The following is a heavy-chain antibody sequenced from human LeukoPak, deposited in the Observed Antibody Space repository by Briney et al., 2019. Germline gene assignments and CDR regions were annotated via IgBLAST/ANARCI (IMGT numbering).Heavy chain of an antibody. CDR2: ISGSGGST. V-gene: IGHV3-23*01. Sequence: GGSLRLSCAASGFTFSSYAMSWVRQAPGKGLEWVSAISGSGGSTYYADSVKGRFTISRDNSKNTLYLQMNSLRAEDTAVYYCAKAQEGYSYGHRRLGFYMDVWGKGTTVTVSS. J-gene: IGHJ6*03. D-gene: IGHD5-18*01. CDR1: GFTFSSYA. CDR3: AKAQEGYSYGHRRLGFYMDV.